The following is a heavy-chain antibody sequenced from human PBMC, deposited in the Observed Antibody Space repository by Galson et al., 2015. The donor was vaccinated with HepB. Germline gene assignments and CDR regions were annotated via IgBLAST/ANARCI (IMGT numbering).Heavy chain of an antibody. D-gene: IGHD3-3*01. CDR3: ARDYSLDGYYVYYYYYYGMDV. CDR1: GYTFTSYG. CDR2: ISAYNGNT. V-gene: IGHV1-18*04. Sequence: SVKVSCKASGYTFTSYGISWVRQAPGQGLEWMGWISAYNGNTNYAQKLQGRVTMTTDTSTSTAYMELRSLRSDDTAVYYCARDYSLDGYYVYYYYYYGMDVWGQGTTVTVSS. J-gene: IGHJ6*02.